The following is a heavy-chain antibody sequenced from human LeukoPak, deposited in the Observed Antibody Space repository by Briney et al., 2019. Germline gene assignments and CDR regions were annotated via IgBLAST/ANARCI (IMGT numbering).Heavy chain of an antibody. Sequence: GGSLRLSCAASGFTFSNAWMSWVRKAPGKGLEWVGRIKSKTDGGITDYAAPVKGRFTISRDDSKNTLYLQMNSLKAEDTAVYYCTTDLYYDSSGYYYWGQGTLVTVSS. CDR3: TTDLYYDSSGYYY. V-gene: IGHV3-15*01. J-gene: IGHJ4*02. D-gene: IGHD3-22*01. CDR1: GFTFSNAW. CDR2: IKSKTDGGIT.